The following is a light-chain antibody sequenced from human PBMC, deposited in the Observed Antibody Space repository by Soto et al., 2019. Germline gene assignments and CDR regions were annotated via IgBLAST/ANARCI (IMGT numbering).Light chain of an antibody. V-gene: IGKV3D-20*02. CDR2: GAF. J-gene: IGKJ1*01. CDR3: QQRGNWPPTWT. Sequence: DIVLTQSPGTLSLSPGEIVTLSFRASQIVTSDYLAWYHQAPGQAPRLLIYGAFNRATGISDRFSGSGSGTDFTLTINGLEPEDSAVYYCQQRGNWPPTWTFGQGTKVDIK. CDR1: QIVTSDY.